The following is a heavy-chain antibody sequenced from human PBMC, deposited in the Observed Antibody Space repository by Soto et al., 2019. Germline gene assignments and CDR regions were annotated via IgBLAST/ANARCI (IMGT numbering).Heavy chain of an antibody. Sequence: PGGSLRLSCAASGFTVSSNYMSWVRQAPGKRLEWVSVIYSGGSTYYADSVEGRFTISRDNSKNTLYLQMNSLRAEDTAVYYCARATTRLRYFDWLLTGYDYWGQGTLVTVSS. D-gene: IGHD3-9*01. J-gene: IGHJ4*02. V-gene: IGHV3-66*01. CDR1: GFTVSSNY. CDR2: IYSGGST. CDR3: ARATTRLRYFDWLLTGYDY.